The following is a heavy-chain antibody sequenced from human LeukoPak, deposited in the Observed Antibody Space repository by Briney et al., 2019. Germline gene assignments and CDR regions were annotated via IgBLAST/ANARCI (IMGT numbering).Heavy chain of an antibody. CDR2: IYYSGST. CDR1: GGSISSGGYY. V-gene: IGHV4-31*03. Sequence: SETLSLTCTVSGGSISSGGYYWSWIRQHPGKGLEWIGYIYYSGSTYYNPSLKSRVTISVDTSKDQFSLRLSSVTAADAAVYYCARVDSSGWYAIFWGQGTLVTVSS. CDR3: ARVDSSGWYAIF. D-gene: IGHD6-19*01. J-gene: IGHJ4*02.